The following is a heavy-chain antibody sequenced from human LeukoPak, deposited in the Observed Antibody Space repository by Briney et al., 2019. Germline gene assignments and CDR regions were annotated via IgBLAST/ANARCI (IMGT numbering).Heavy chain of an antibody. CDR2: IYHSGST. CDR1: GYSISSGYY. Sequence: PSETLSLTCTVSGYSISSGYYWGWIRQPPGKGLEWIGSIYHSGSTYYNPPLKSRVTISVDTSKNQFALKLSSVTAADTAVYYCARVTFGGVIVPYFDYWGQGTLVTVSS. J-gene: IGHJ4*02. CDR3: ARVTFGGVIVPYFDY. D-gene: IGHD3-16*02. V-gene: IGHV4-38-2*02.